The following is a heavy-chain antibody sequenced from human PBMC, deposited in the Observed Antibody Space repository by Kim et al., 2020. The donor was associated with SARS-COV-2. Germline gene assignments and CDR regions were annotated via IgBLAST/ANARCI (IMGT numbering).Heavy chain of an antibody. CDR3: ARESSSGWYPETDY. J-gene: IGHJ4*02. V-gene: IGHV4-4*02. CDR2: IYHSGST. Sequence: SETLSLTCAVSGGSISSSNWWSWVRQPPGKGLEWIGEIYHSGSTNYNPSLKSRVTISVDKSKNQFSLKLSSVTAADTAVYYCARESSSGWYPETDYWGQGTLVTVSS. CDR1: GGSISSSNW. D-gene: IGHD6-19*01.